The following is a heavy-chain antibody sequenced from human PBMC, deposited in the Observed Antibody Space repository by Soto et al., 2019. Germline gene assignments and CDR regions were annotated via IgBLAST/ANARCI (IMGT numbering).Heavy chain of an antibody. D-gene: IGHD2-15*01. CDR1: GGSFSGYY. J-gene: IGHJ4*02. Sequence: QVQLQQWGAGLSKPSETLSLTCAVYGGSFSGYYWSWIRQPPGKGLEWIGEINHSGSTNYNPSLKSRVTISVDTSKNQFSLKLSSVTAADTAVYYCARCGCSGGSCYYYFDYWGQGTLVTVSS. CDR2: INHSGST. CDR3: ARCGCSGGSCYYYFDY. V-gene: IGHV4-34*01.